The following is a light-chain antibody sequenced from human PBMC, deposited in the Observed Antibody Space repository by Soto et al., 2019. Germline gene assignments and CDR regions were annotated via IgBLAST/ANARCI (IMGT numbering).Light chain of an antibody. V-gene: IGKV3-20*01. J-gene: IGKJ2*01. CDR3: QQYDSSPLYA. CDR2: GAS. Sequence: EIVLTHSPGTLSLSPGERATLSCRASQSVRGSYLAWYQQKPGQAPRLLIYGASSMATGIPDRFSGSWSGTDFTLTISRLEPEDLAVYYCQQYDSSPLYAFGQGTKLEIK. CDR1: QSVRGSY.